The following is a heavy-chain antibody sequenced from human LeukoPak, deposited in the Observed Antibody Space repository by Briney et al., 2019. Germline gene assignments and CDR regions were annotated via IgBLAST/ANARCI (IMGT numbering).Heavy chain of an antibody. CDR3: ARGRRIAARRNYYYYYMDV. CDR1: GYTFTSYD. Sequence: ASVKASCKASGYTFTSYDINWVRQATGQGLEWMGWMNPNSGNTGYAQKFQGRVTITRNTSISTAYMELSSLRSEDTAVYYCARGRRIAARRNYYYYYMDVWGKGTTVTVSS. J-gene: IGHJ6*03. D-gene: IGHD6-6*01. V-gene: IGHV1-8*03. CDR2: MNPNSGNT.